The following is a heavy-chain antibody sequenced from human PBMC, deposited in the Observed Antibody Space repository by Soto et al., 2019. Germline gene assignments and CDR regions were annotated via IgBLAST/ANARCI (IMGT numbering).Heavy chain of an antibody. V-gene: IGHV1-46*01. D-gene: IGHD3-16*02. CDR2: INPSGGST. Sequence: QVQLVQSGAEVKKPGASVKVSCKASGYTFTSYYMHWVRQAPGQGLEWMGIINPSGGSTSYAQKFQGRVTMTRDTSTRTVYMELSSLRSEDTAVYYCAGTGSHPPGWFDPWGQGTLVTVSS. CDR3: AGTGSHPPGWFDP. J-gene: IGHJ5*02. CDR1: GYTFTSYY.